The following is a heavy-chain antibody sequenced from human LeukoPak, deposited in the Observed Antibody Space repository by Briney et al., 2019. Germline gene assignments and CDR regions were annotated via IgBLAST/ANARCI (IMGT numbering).Heavy chain of an antibody. Sequence: GASVKVSCKASGYTFTSYDINWVRQATGQGLEWMGWMNPNSGNTGYAQKFQGRVTMTRNTSITTAYMELSSLRSEDTAVYYCARGAPSRYCSGGSCPYFDYWGQGTLVTVSS. CDR3: ARGAPSRYCSGGSCPYFDY. J-gene: IGHJ4*02. D-gene: IGHD2-15*01. CDR1: GYTFTSYD. V-gene: IGHV1-8*01. CDR2: MNPNSGNT.